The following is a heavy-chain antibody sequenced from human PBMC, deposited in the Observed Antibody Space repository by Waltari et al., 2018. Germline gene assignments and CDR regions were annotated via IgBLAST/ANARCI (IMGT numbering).Heavy chain of an antibody. CDR3: ARGNDFWSGSNYYYYGMDV. CDR2: IIPILSIA. J-gene: IGHJ6*02. CDR1: GGTFSSFA. Sequence: QVQLVQSGAEVKKPGSSVKVSCKASGGTFSSFAINWVRQAPGEGLEWMGVIIPILSIANYAQKFQGRVTITADKSTSKAYMELSSLRSEDTAVYYCARGNDFWSGSNYYYYGMDVWGQGTTVTVSS. D-gene: IGHD3-3*01. V-gene: IGHV1-69*09.